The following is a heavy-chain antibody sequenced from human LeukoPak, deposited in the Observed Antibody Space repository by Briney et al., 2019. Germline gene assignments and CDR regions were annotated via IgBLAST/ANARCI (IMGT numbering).Heavy chain of an antibody. CDR3: ARDAPRGSSSSYLYYYGMDV. Sequence: VASVKVSCKASGGTFSSYAITWVRQAPGQGLEWMGGIIPIFGTANYAQKFQGRVTITADKSTSTAYMVLSSLRSEYTAVYYCARDAPRGSSSSYLYYYGMDVWGKGTTVTVSS. D-gene: IGHD6-13*01. CDR1: GGTFSSYA. J-gene: IGHJ6*04. CDR2: IIPIFGTA. V-gene: IGHV1-69*06.